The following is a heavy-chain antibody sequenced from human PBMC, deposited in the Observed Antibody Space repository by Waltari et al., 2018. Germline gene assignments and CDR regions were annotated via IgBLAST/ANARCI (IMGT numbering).Heavy chain of an antibody. V-gene: IGHV3-9*01. Sequence: EVQLVESGGGLVQPGRSLRLSCVGSGFSFADRAMHWVRQVPGKCLEWVSVINWNSGNRGYADSVKGRFTISRDNAKNSLYLQINSVRTEDTALYYCTSDAFGNSIGGVFDYWGQGTLVNVSS. CDR1: GFSFADRA. D-gene: IGHD3-3*01. CDR3: TSDAFGNSIGGVFDY. CDR2: INWNSGNR. J-gene: IGHJ4*02.